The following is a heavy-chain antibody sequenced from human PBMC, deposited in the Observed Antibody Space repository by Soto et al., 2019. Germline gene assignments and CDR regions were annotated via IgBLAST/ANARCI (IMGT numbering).Heavy chain of an antibody. J-gene: IGHJ6*02. Sequence: ASVKVSCKASGYTFTSYGISWVRQAPGQGGEGVGWISAYNGNTNYAQKLQGRVTMTTDTPTSTAYMELRSLRSDDTAVYYRARDGGLGYCSSTSCYTKDYYYYGMDVWDQGTTVTVSS. D-gene: IGHD2-2*02. CDR3: ARDGGLGYCSSTSCYTKDYYYYGMDV. CDR1: GYTFTSYG. CDR2: ISAYNGNT. V-gene: IGHV1-18*04.